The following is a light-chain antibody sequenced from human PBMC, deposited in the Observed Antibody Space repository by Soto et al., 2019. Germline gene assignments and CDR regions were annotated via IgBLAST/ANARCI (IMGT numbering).Light chain of an antibody. CDR3: QQSYGTPKT. V-gene: IGKV1-5*01. CDR1: QSISSW. Sequence: DIQITQSPSTLSASVGDRVTITCRASQSISSWLAWYQQKPGKAPKLLIYDASSLESGVPSRFSGSGSGTDFTLAISSLQPEDFATYYCQQSYGTPKTFGQGTKVDI. CDR2: DAS. J-gene: IGKJ1*01.